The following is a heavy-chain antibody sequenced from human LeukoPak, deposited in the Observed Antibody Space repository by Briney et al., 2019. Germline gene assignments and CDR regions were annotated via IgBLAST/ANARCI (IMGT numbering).Heavy chain of an antibody. CDR3: AESGIWWLRVDY. J-gene: IGHJ4*02. V-gene: IGHV3-30*03. CDR1: GFTFSSYG. CDR2: ISYDGSNK. D-gene: IGHD5-12*01. Sequence: GGSLRLSCAASGFTFSSYGMHWVRQAPGKGLEWVAVISYDGSNKYYADSVKGRFTISRDNSKNTLYLQMNSLRAEDTAVYYCAESGIWWLRVDYWGQGTLVTVSS.